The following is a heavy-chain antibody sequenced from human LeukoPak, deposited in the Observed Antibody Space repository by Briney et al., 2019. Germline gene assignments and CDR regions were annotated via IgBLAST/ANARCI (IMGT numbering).Heavy chain of an antibody. Sequence: GGSLRLSCAASGFAFAVYGMSWVRQPPGKGLEWVSGINWSGATTGYADSVKGRFTISRDNAKNSLYLQMNSLRAEDTAFYYCARDLMYSSSTQWFDPWGQGTLVTVSS. J-gene: IGHJ5*02. V-gene: IGHV3-20*04. CDR3: ARDLMYSSSTQWFDP. D-gene: IGHD6-6*01. CDR2: INWSGATT. CDR1: GFAFAVYG.